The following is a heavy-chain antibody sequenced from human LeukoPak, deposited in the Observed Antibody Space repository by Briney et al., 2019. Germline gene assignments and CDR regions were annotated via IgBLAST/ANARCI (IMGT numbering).Heavy chain of an antibody. J-gene: IGHJ4*02. D-gene: IGHD5-12*01. V-gene: IGHV3-15*01. Sequence: PGGSLRLSCAASGFNFTNAWVSWVRQAPGKGLEWLGRIKSKTDGGTVEHAAPVKGRFTISRDDSKNTLYLQMNSLKTEDTAVYYCTDPPTNLWGQGLLVTVSS. CDR1: GFNFTNAW. CDR3: TDPPTNL. CDR2: IKSKTDGGTV.